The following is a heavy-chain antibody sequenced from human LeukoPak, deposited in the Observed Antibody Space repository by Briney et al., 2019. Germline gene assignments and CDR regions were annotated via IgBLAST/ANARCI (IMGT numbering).Heavy chain of an antibody. V-gene: IGHV1-18*01. CDR2: ISAYNGNT. D-gene: IGHD6-13*01. J-gene: IGHJ6*02. CDR3: ARDYVTGYSSSWIMGYYYYYGMDV. CDR1: GYTFTSYG. Sequence: EASVKVSCKASGYTFTSYGISWVRQAPGQGLEWMGWISAYNGNTNYAQKLQGRVTMTTDTSTSTPYMELRSLRSDDTAVYYCARDYVTGYSSSWIMGYYYYYGMDVWGQGTTVTVSS.